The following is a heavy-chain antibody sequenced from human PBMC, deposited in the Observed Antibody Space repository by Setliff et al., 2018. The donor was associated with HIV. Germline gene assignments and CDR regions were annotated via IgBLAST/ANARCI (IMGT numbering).Heavy chain of an antibody. V-gene: IGHV4-61*09. J-gene: IGHJ5*02. CDR3: ARGRGAWFEGSWFDP. D-gene: IGHD6-19*01. Sequence: SETLSLTCTVSGGSINIGSFYWSWIRQPAGKGPEWLGHVYTSGNTYYDPSLASRVAISLDRSKNQFSLKLDSVTTADTALYFCARGRGAWFEGSWFDPWGQGILVTVSS. CDR2: VYTSGNT. CDR1: GGSINIGSFY.